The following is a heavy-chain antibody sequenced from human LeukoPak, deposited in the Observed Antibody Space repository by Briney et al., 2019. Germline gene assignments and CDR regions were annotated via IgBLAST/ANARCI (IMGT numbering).Heavy chain of an antibody. V-gene: IGHV4-59*08. Sequence: SETLSLTCTVSGGSISSFYWSWIRQPPGKGLEWIGYIYYSGSTNYNPSLKSRVTISLDTSKNQFSLRLSSVTAADTAVFYCARRPLSSYYFDYWGQGALVTVSS. CDR2: IYYSGST. CDR3: ARRPLSSYYFDY. J-gene: IGHJ4*02. D-gene: IGHD3-16*02. CDR1: GGSISSFY.